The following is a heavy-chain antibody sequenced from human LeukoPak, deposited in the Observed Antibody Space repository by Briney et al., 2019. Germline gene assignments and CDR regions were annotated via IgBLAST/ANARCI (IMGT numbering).Heavy chain of an antibody. CDR2: IKSKTEGETT. J-gene: IGHJ4*02. D-gene: IGHD6-19*01. Sequence: GGSLRLSCAASGLTFSNACMSWVRQAPGKGLEWVGSIKSKTEGETTDYATPVKGRFTISRDDSKDTLYLQMDSLKTEDTAVYYCTTYSSGPWHWGQGTLVTVSS. V-gene: IGHV3-15*01. CDR1: GLTFSNAC. CDR3: TTYSSGPWH.